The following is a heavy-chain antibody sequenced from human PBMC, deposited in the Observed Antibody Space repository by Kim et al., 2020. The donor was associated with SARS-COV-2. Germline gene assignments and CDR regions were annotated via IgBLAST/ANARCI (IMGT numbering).Heavy chain of an antibody. D-gene: IGHD4-17*01. J-gene: IGHJ4*02. CDR3: ARGAYGDVSFDY. V-gene: IGHV1-18*01. Sequence: YERKVQCRVTMTTDTSTNTAYMELWSLRSDDTARYYCARGAYGDVSFDYWGQGTLVTVPS.